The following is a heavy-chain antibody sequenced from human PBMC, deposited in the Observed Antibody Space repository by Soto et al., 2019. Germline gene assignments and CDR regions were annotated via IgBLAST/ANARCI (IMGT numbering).Heavy chain of an antibody. J-gene: IGHJ4*02. CDR3: ARFLSWAGRD. V-gene: IGHV3-11*01. CDR1: GFIFSDYY. CDR2: ISGSGSTI. Sequence: GWSLRLSCAASGFIFSDYYMSWIRQAPGKGLEWVSYISGSGSTIYSADSVKGRFTISRDNAKNSLYLQMNSLRAEDTAVYYCARFLSWAGRDWGQGIMLTVSS. D-gene: IGHD3-16*01.